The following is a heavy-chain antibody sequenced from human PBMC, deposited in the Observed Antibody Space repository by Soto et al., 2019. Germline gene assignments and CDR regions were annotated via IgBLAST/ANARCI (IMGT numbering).Heavy chain of an antibody. D-gene: IGHD2-15*01. CDR3: ATFPSGGYCSGGSCQYDAFDI. CDR1: GYTLTELS. Sequence: QVQLVQSGAEVKKPGASVKVSCKVSGYTLTELSMHWVRQAPGKGLEWMGGFDPEDGETIYAQKFQGRVTMTEDTSTDTAYMELSSLRSEDTAVYYCATFPSGGYCSGGSCQYDAFDIWGQGTMVTVSS. J-gene: IGHJ3*02. CDR2: FDPEDGET. V-gene: IGHV1-24*01.